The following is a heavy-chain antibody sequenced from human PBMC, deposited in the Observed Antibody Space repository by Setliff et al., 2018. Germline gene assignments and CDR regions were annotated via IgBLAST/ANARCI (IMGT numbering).Heavy chain of an antibody. D-gene: IGHD3-9*01. V-gene: IGHV4-34*01. Sequence: SETLSLTCAVYGGSFGGYYWTWIRQPPGKGLEWIGEINHSGSTNYIPSLKSRVTISMDTSKNHFSLKLSSVTAADTAVYYCARLPKIVTGYYGSHYYYYMDVWGKGTTVTVSS. J-gene: IGHJ6*03. CDR2: INHSGST. CDR3: ARLPKIVTGYYGSHYYYYMDV. CDR1: GGSFGGYY.